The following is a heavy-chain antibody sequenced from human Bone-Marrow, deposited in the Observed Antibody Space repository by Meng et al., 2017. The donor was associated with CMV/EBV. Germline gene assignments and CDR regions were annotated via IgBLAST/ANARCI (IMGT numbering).Heavy chain of an antibody. Sequence: SVKVSCKASENTFTYYGLSWVRRAPGQALEWMGTFIPILNRAEYARKFQGRVKISADKSSTTAHLELSSLTSGDTAVYYCARGTAPYSFWSAYYMLDYWGQGTLVTVSS. CDR2: FIPILNRA. D-gene: IGHD3-3*01. CDR1: ENTFTYYG. J-gene: IGHJ4*02. CDR3: ARGTAPYSFWSAYYMLDY. V-gene: IGHV1-69*04.